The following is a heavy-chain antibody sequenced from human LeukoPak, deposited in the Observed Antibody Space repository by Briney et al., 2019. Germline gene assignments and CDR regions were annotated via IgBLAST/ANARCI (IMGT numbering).Heavy chain of an antibody. CDR1: GGSISSYY. D-gene: IGHD3-22*01. J-gene: IGHJ1*01. Sequence: SETLSLTCTVSGGSISSYYWSWIRQPAGKGLEWIGSIYYSGSTYYNPSLKSRVTISVDTSKNQFSLKLSSVTAADTAVYYCASRPEDDSSGYYVAEYFQHWGQGTLVTVSS. V-gene: IGHV4-4*07. CDR2: IYYSGST. CDR3: ASRPEDDSSGYYVAEYFQH.